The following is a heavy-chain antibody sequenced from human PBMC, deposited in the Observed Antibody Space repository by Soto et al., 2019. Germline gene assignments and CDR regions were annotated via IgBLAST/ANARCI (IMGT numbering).Heavy chain of an antibody. CDR1: GNTFTYRY. CDR2: ITPFSGDV. J-gene: IGHJ4*02. CDR3: ASGGAGSGPLTWELPDH. V-gene: IGHV1-45*02. Sequence: QMQLVQSGAEVKKTGSTVTVSCKALGNTFTYRYLHWVRQAPGQALEWMGWITPFSGDVHYAQKFQETDTITRDRSINTAYMRMSSLRSEDTAMYYCASGGAGSGPLTWELPDHWGQGTLVTVSS. D-gene: IGHD1-26*01.